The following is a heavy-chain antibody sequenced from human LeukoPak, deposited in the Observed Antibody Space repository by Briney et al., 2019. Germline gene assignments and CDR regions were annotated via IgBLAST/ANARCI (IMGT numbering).Heavy chain of an antibody. J-gene: IGHJ3*02. CDR3: AREGDAFDI. Sequence: EWVANIKQDGSLRYYVESVKGRFAVSRDNVKNSVYLQMSSLRAEDTAIYYCAREGDAFDIWGQGTMVTVSS. CDR2: IKQDGSLR. V-gene: IGHV3-7*01.